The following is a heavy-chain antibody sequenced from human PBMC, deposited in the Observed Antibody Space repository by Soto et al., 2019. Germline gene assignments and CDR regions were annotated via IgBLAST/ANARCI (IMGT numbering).Heavy chain of an antibody. CDR2: IYYSGST. CDR3: AGRGSGYPYYYYYGMDV. J-gene: IGHJ6*02. CDR1: GGSVSIGSYY. Sequence: SETLSLTCTVSGGSVSIGSYYWSWILQPPGKGLEWIGYIYYSGSTNYNPSLKSRVTISVDTSKNQFSLKLSSVTAADTAVYYCAGRGSGYPYYYYYGMDVWGQRTKVTVS. V-gene: IGHV4-61*01. D-gene: IGHD3-22*01.